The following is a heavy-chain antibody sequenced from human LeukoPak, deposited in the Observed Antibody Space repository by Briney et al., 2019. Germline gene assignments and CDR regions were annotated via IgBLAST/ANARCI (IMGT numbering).Heavy chain of an antibody. D-gene: IGHD3-22*01. V-gene: IGHV1-2*06. CDR1: GYTFTGYY. CDR3: ARSGYYLNDLDY. CDR2: INPNSGDT. Sequence: GASVKVSCKASGYTFTGYYMHWVRQAPGQGLEWIGRINPNSGDTNYAQKFQDRVTMTRDTSINTAYMELSSLRSEDTAVYYCARSGYYLNDLDYWGQGTLVTVSS. J-gene: IGHJ4*02.